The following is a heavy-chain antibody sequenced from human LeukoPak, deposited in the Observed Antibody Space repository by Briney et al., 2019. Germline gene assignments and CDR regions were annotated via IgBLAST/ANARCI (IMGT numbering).Heavy chain of an antibody. Sequence: PGGSLRLSCGASGFTFSRYAMSWVRQAPGKGLQWVSEIGGSGGAIYYADSVKGRFTISRDNSKNTLYLQMNSLRAEDTAVYYCATPGVTVDYWGQGTLVTVSS. CDR3: ATPGVTVDY. J-gene: IGHJ4*02. V-gene: IGHV3-23*01. CDR2: IGGSGGAI. D-gene: IGHD3-10*01. CDR1: GFTFSRYA.